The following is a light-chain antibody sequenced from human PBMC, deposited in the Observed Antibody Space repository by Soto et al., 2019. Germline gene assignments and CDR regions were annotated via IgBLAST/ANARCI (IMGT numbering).Light chain of an antibody. CDR2: GAS. V-gene: IGKV3D-15*01. J-gene: IGKJ5*01. Sequence: EIVLTQSPDTLSVSPLERATLSFSASQTVGSNLAWYQQKPGQAPRLLIYGASTRASDTPARFSGSGSVTEFALTISSLQSEDFAVYYCQKYNNWPINFGQGTRLEIK. CDR3: QKYNNWPIN. CDR1: QTVGSN.